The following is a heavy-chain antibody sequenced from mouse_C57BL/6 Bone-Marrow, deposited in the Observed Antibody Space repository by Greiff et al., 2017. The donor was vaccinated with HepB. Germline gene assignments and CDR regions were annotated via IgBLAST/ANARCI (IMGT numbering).Heavy chain of an antibody. Sequence: EVQLVESGEGLVKPGGSLKLSCAASGFTFRSYAMSWVRQTPEKRLEWVAYISSGGDYIYYADTVKGRFTISRDNARNTLYLQMSSLKSEDTAMYYCTRDRNLTTTVVAKDYAMDYWGPSTSVTVSS. D-gene: IGHD1-1*01. V-gene: IGHV5-9-1*02. CDR3: TRDRNLTTTVVAKDYAMDY. J-gene: IGHJ4*01. CDR2: ISSGGDYI. CDR1: GFTFRSYA.